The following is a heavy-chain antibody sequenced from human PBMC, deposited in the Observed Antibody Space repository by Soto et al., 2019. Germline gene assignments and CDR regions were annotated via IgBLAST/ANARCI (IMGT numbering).Heavy chain of an antibody. CDR1: GYSFTSYW. Sequence: PGESLKISCKGSGYSFTSYWISWVRQMPGKGLEWMGRIDPSDSYTNYSPSFQGHVTISADKSISTAYLQWSSLKASDTAMYYCARHASITGTTGWFDPWGQGTLVTVSS. CDR2: IDPSDSYT. V-gene: IGHV5-10-1*01. D-gene: IGHD1-7*01. CDR3: ARHASITGTTGWFDP. J-gene: IGHJ5*02.